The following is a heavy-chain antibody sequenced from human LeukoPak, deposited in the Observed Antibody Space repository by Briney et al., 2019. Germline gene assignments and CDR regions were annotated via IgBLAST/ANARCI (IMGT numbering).Heavy chain of an antibody. CDR1: GGSISSSSYY. J-gene: IGHJ4*02. CDR3: ARRTYYYGSGSYYRHEVDY. Sequence: SETLSLTCTVSGGSISSSSYYWGWIRQPPGKGLEWIGSIYYSGSTYYNPSLKSRVTISVDTSKNQFSLKLSSVTAADTAVYYCARRTYYYGSGSYYRHEVDYWGQGTLVTVSS. CDR2: IYYSGST. D-gene: IGHD3-10*01. V-gene: IGHV4-39*01.